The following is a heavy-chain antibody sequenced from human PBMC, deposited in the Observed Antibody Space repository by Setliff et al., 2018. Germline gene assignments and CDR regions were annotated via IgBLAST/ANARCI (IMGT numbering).Heavy chain of an antibody. J-gene: IGHJ4*02. CDR1: GGSISNYY. D-gene: IGHD3-22*01. CDR2: IYTSGST. V-gene: IGHV4-4*08. Sequence: SETLSLTCTVSGGSISNYYWTWIRQPPGKGLDWIGYIYTSGSTNYNPSLKSRVTISVDTSKNQFPLKLSSVSAADTAVYYCARARSGDYSDSTGYLDYWGQGTLVTVSS. CDR3: ARARSGDYSDSTGYLDY.